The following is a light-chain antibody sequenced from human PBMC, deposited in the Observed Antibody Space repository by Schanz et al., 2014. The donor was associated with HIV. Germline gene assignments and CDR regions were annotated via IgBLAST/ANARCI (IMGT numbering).Light chain of an antibody. CDR2: EVS. CDR1: SSDVGGYNY. V-gene: IGLV2-8*01. CDR3: AAWDDSLNGVV. J-gene: IGLJ2*01. Sequence: QSALTQPPSASGSPGQSVTISCTGTSSDVGGYNYVSWYQQHPGKAPKLMIYEVSERPSGVPDRFSGSKSGNTASLTVSGLQADDEADYYCAAWDDSLNGVVFGGGTKLTVL.